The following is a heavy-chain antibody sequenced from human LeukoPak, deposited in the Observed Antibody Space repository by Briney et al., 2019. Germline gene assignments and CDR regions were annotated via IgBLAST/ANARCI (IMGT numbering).Heavy chain of an antibody. J-gene: IGHJ6*03. Sequence: SETLSLTCTVSGGSITNCCWGWIRQPAGRGLDWIGRISSTGNTAYSPSLQSRVTMSVDTSKNQSSLKLNSVTAADTAVYYCARVPPSYSDSSKIYYYYYVDVWGKGTPVTVSS. D-gene: IGHD1-26*01. CDR1: GGSITNCC. CDR3: ARVPPSYSDSSKIYYYYYVDV. V-gene: IGHV4-4*07. CDR2: ISSTGNT.